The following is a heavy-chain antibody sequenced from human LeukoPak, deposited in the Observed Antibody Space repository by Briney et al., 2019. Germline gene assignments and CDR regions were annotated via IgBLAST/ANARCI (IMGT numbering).Heavy chain of an antibody. CDR2: ISSSSSYT. V-gene: IGHV3-11*03. CDR1: GFTFSDYY. CDR3: ARPQYYYDSSGPPAY. J-gene: IGHJ4*02. Sequence: GGSLRLSCAASGFTFSDYYMSWIRQAPGKGLEWVSYISSSSSYTNYADSVKGRFTISRDNAKNSLYLQMNSLRAEDTAVYYCARPQYYYDSSGPPAYWRQGTLVTVSS. D-gene: IGHD3-22*01.